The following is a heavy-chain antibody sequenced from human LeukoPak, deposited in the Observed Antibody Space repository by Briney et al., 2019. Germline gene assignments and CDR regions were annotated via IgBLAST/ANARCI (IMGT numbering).Heavy chain of an antibody. V-gene: IGHV1-2*02. CDR3: ARAPYGSGSSYDY. CDR1: GYTFTGYY. CDR2: INPNSGGT. J-gene: IGHJ4*02. D-gene: IGHD3-10*01. Sequence: ASVEVSCKASGYTFTGYYMHWVRQAPGQGLEWMGWINPNSGGTNYAQKFQGRVTMTRDTSISTAYMELSRLRSDDTAVYYCARAPYGSGSSYDYWGQGTLVTVSS.